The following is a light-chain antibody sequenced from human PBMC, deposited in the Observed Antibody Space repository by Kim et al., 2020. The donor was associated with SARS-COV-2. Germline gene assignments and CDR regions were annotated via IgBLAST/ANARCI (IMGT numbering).Light chain of an antibody. J-gene: IGKJ3*01. CDR1: QSVTSN. Sequence: EIVMTQSPATLSVSPGETATLSCRASQSVTSNLVWYQQKPGQAPRLLIYAASTRATGIPARFSGDGSGTEFTLTISSLQPEDFAIYYCQQYTKWPLFGPGTKVDIK. CDR2: AAS. CDR3: QQYTKWPL. V-gene: IGKV3-15*01.